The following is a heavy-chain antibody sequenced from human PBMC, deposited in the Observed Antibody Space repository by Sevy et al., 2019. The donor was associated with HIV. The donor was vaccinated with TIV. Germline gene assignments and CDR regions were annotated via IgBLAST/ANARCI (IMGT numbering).Heavy chain of an antibody. D-gene: IGHD2-15*01. J-gene: IGHJ4*02. CDR2: IYTSGST. CDR1: GGSISSYY. V-gene: IGHV4-4*07. Sequence: SETLSLTCTVSGGSISSYYWSCIRQPAGKGLEWIGRIYTSGSTNYNPSLKSRVTMSVDTSKNQFSLKLSSVTAADTAVYYCARSLVAATGSGETIDYWGQGTLVTVSS. CDR3: ARSLVAATGSGETIDY.